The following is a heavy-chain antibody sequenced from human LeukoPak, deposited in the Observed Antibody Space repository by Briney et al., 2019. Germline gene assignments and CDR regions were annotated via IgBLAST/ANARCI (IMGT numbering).Heavy chain of an antibody. CDR3: AKKYGAYVGPFDY. CDR1: GFTLSSYG. CDR2: IRYDGSNK. V-gene: IGHV3-30*02. J-gene: IGHJ4*02. D-gene: IGHD4/OR15-4a*01. Sequence: GGSLRLSCAASGFTLSSYGMHWVRQAPGKGLEWVAFIRYDGSNKYYADSVKGRFTISRDNSKNTLYLQMNSLRAEDTAVYYCAKKYGAYVGPFDYWGQGTLVTVSS.